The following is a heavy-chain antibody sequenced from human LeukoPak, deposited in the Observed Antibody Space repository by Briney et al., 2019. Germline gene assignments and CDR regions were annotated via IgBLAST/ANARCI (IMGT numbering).Heavy chain of an antibody. CDR3: AKGILTGYFDY. D-gene: IGHD3-9*01. V-gene: IGHV3-30*18. CDR2: ISYDGSNK. CDR1: GFTFSSYG. J-gene: IGHJ4*02. Sequence: PGGSLRLSCAASGFTFSSYGMHWVRQAPGKGLEWVAVISYDGSNKYYADSVKGRFTISRDNSKNTLYLQMNSLRAEDTAVYYCAKGILTGYFDYWGQGTLVTVSS.